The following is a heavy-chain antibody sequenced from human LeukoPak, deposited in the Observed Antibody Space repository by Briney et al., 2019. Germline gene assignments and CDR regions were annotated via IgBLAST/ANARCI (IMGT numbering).Heavy chain of an antibody. CDR2: ISSSSTII. V-gene: IGHV3-48*03. CDR1: GFTFISYE. CDR3: GASRQYVGAFDI. J-gene: IGHJ3*02. Sequence: QAGGSLRLSCAASGFTFISYELYWVRQAPGKGLEWISYISSSSTIIKYADSVRGRFTISRDDARESLYLQMSSLRADDTAIYYCGASRQYVGAFDIWGQGTLVTVSS. D-gene: IGHD3-16*01.